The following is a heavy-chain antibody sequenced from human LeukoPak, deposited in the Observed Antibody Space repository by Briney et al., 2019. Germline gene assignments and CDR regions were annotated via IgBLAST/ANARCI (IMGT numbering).Heavy chain of an antibody. CDR1: GFTVSSYY. Sequence: PGGSLRLSCAASGFTVSSYYMSWVRQAPGKGLEWVSLIYTGGTTYYADSVKGRFSISRDNSKNTLFLQVNSLRAEDTAVYYCARFRGSNYYDYWGQGILVTVSS. D-gene: IGHD3-10*01. J-gene: IGHJ4*02. CDR3: ARFRGSNYYDY. CDR2: IYTGGTT. V-gene: IGHV3-53*01.